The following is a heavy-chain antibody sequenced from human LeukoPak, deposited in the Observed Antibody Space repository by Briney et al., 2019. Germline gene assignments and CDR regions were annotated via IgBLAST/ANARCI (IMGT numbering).Heavy chain of an antibody. CDR2: MNPNSGNT. V-gene: IGHV1-8*02. D-gene: IGHD3-3*01. Sequence: ASVKVSCKASGGTFSSYAISWVRQATGQGLEWMGWMNPNSGNTGYAQKFQGRVTMTRNTSISTAYMELSSLRSEDTAVYYCARSRRRRAIFGVVTPPYYYGMDVWGQGTTVTVSS. CDR1: GGTFSSYA. CDR3: ARSRRRRAIFGVVTPPYYYGMDV. J-gene: IGHJ6*02.